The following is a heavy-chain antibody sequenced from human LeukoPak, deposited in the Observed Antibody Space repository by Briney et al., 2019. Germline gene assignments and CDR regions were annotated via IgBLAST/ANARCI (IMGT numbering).Heavy chain of an antibody. CDR1: GGSISSSSYY. D-gene: IGHD4-17*01. V-gene: IGHV4-39*01. J-gene: IGHJ4*02. CDR2: IYYSGST. CDR3: ARHPPDYGDYVGIDY. Sequence: SETLSLTCTVSGGSISSSSYYWGWIRHPPGKELEWIGSIYYSGSTYYNPSLKSRVTISVDTSKNQFSLKLSSVTAADTAVYYCARHPPDYGDYVGIDYWGQGTLVTVSS.